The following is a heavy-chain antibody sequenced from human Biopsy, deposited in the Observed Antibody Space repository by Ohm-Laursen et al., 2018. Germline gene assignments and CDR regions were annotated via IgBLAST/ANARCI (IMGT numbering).Heavy chain of an antibody. CDR3: TRGGYYYDSLAYYYWFDP. J-gene: IGHJ5*02. Sequence: GASVKVSCKASGYTFTGYHVHWVRQAPGQGLEWMGWINAKTGDTNYAQKLQGRVTMTRDTSISTAYVDLSSLRPDDTAVYYCTRGGYYYDSLAYYYWFDPWGQGTLVTVSS. CDR1: GYTFTGYH. CDR2: INAKTGDT. V-gene: IGHV1-2*02. D-gene: IGHD3-22*01.